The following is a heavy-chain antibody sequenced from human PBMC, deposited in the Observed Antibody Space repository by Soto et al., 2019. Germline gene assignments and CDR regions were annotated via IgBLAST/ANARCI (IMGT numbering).Heavy chain of an antibody. J-gene: IGHJ4*02. Sequence: SETLSLTCAVYGGSFSGNYWSWVRQPPGKGLEWIGESNPSGSTNYNPSLKSRVTISLDTSKNQFSLKLSSVTAADTAVYYCARGSSSGSYWAYWGQGTLVTVS. CDR1: GGSFSGNY. D-gene: IGHD3-10*01. CDR2: SNPSGST. V-gene: IGHV4-34*01. CDR3: ARGSSSGSYWAY.